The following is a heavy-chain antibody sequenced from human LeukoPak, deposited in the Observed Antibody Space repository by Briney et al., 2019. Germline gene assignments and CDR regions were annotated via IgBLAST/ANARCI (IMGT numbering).Heavy chain of an antibody. J-gene: IGHJ4*02. CDR2: IYSDGST. Sequence: GGSLRLSCAASGFTVSSNYMNWVRQAPGKGLEWVSAIYSDGSTYYADSVKGRFTISRDNSKNTLYLQMNSLRDEDTAVYHCARWVVATMFDYWGQGTLVTVSS. CDR1: GFTVSSNY. D-gene: IGHD5-12*01. CDR3: ARWVVATMFDY. V-gene: IGHV3-66*01.